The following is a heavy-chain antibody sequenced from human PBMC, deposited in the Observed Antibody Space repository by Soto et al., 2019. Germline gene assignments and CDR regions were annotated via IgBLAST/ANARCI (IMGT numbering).Heavy chain of an antibody. Sequence: SETLSLTCTVSGGTIISSSYYWGWIRQPPGKGLEWIGSIYYSGSTYYNPSLKSRVTISVDTSKNQFSLKLSSVTAADTAVYYCARHTPAISISDHWGQGTLVTVSS. CDR3: ARHTPAISISDH. J-gene: IGHJ4*02. CDR2: IYYSGST. CDR1: GGTIISSSYY. D-gene: IGHD2-15*01. V-gene: IGHV4-39*01.